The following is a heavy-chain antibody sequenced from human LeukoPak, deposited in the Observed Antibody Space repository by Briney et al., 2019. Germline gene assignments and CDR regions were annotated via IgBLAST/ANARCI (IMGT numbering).Heavy chain of an antibody. V-gene: IGHV3-23*01. CDR1: GFTFSTCA. J-gene: IGHJ3*02. CDR3: VKEPRGYSFSFDI. CDR2: ISGSGSKT. D-gene: IGHD5-18*01. Sequence: GGSLRLSCAASGFTFSTCAINWVRHAPGKGLELVSAISGSGSKTFYADSVKGRFTISRDNPKNTLYLQMNSLRPEDTAVYYCVKEPRGYSFSFDIWGQGTMVTVSS.